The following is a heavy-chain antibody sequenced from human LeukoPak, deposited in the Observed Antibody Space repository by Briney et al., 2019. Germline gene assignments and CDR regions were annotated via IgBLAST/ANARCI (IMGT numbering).Heavy chain of an antibody. CDR3: ARAQYYYDSSGYSGYNWFDP. D-gene: IGHD3-22*01. CDR2: IYYSGST. V-gene: IGHV4-59*01. J-gene: IGHJ5*02. CDR1: GGSFSSYY. Sequence: SETLSLTCAVYGGSFSSYYWSWIRQPPGKGLEWIGYIYYSGSTNYNPSLKSRVTISVDTSKNQFSLKLSSVTAADTAVYYCARAQYYYDSSGYSGYNWFDPWGQGTLVTVSS.